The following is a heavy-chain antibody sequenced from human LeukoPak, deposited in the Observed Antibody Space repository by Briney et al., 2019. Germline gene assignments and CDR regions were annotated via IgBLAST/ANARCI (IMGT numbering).Heavy chain of an antibody. Sequence: ASVKVSCKASGYTFTSYAMNWVRQAPGQGLEWMGWINTNTGNPTYAQGFTGRFVFSLDTSVSTAYLQISSLKAEDTAVYYCAGEISGYYDSSGPITDSDYWGQGTLVTVSS. J-gene: IGHJ4*02. CDR1: GYTFTSYA. CDR3: AGEISGYYDSSGPITDSDY. V-gene: IGHV7-4-1*02. CDR2: INTNTGNP. D-gene: IGHD3-22*01.